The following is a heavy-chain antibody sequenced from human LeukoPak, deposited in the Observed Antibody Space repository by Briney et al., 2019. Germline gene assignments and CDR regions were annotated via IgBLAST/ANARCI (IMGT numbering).Heavy chain of an antibody. J-gene: IGHJ4*02. CDR2: IYYSGST. CDR3: ARVQTYYDFWSGYYTPYYFDH. V-gene: IGHV4-59*11. Sequence: SETLSLTCTVSGGSISSHYWSWIRQPPGKGLEWIGYIYYSGSTNYNPSLKSRVTISVDTSKSQFSLKLSSVTAADTAVYYCARVQTYYDFWSGYYTPYYFDHWGQGTLVTVSS. D-gene: IGHD3-3*01. CDR1: GGSISSHY.